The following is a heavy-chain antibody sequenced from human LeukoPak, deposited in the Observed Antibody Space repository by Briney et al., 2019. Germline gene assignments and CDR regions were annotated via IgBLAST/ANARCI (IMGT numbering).Heavy chain of an antibody. CDR2: ISGSGGST. V-gene: IGHV3-23*01. CDR3: AKEASGYVGYYTDV. J-gene: IGHJ6*03. Sequence: GGSLRLSCAASGFTFSSYAMSWVRQAPGKGLEWVSSISGSGGSTYYANSVKSRFTISRDNSKNTLYLKMNSLRAEDTAVYYCAKEASGYVGYYTDVWGKGTTVTVSS. CDR1: GFTFSSYA. D-gene: IGHD5-12*01.